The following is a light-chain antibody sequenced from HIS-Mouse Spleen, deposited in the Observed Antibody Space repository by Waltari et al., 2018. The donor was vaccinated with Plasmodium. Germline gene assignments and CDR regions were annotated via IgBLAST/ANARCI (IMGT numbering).Light chain of an antibody. CDR1: ISSIGSTT. CDR3: AAWDDSLNGVV. CDR2: SNN. V-gene: IGLV1-44*01. J-gene: IGLJ2*01. Sequence: QSVLTQPPSASGTPGQRVTISCSGSISSIGSTTLNWYQQLPGTAPNLLIYSNNQRPSGVPDRFSGSKSGTSASLAISGLQSEDEADYYCAAWDDSLNGVVFAGGTKLTVL.